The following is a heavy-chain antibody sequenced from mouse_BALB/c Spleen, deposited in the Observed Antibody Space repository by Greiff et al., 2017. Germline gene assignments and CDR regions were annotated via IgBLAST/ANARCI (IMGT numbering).Heavy chain of an antibody. CDR1: GFTFSSFG. CDR3: ARTPYYYGSSPYAMDY. D-gene: IGHD1-1*01. Sequence: EVKLMESGGGLVQPGGSRKLSCAASGFTFSSFGMHWVRQAPEKGLEWVAYISSGSSTIYYADTVKGRFTISRDNPKNTLFLQMTSLRSEDTAMYYCARTPYYYGSSPYAMDYWGQGTSVTVSS. CDR2: ISSGSSTI. V-gene: IGHV5-17*02. J-gene: IGHJ4*01.